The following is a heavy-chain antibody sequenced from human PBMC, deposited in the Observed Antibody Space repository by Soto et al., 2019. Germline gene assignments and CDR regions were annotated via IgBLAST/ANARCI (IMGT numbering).Heavy chain of an antibody. Sequence: EVQLVESGGGLVQPGGSLRLSCVASGIPVSSNYMTWVRQAPGKGLEWVSVLHSGGDTYYANSVKGRFTISRHDSTNTLFLQMNSLTAEDTAVYYCASHGPYYYASRMDVWDQGTTVTVSS. CDR3: ASHGPYYYASRMDV. D-gene: IGHD3-10*01. CDR1: GIPVSSNY. J-gene: IGHJ6*02. V-gene: IGHV3-53*04. CDR2: LHSGGDT.